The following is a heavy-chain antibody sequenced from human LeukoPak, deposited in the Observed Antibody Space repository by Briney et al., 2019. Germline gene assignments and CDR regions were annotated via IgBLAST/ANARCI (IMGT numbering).Heavy chain of an antibody. D-gene: IGHD5-18*01. J-gene: IGHJ4*02. CDR2: ISSSSTYI. CDR3: APPVTAGVDY. Sequence: GGSLRLSCAASGFTFSSYSMIWVRQAPGKGLEWVSSISSSSTYIYYADSVKGRFTISRDNAKHSLYLQMNSLRAEDTAVYYCAPPVTAGVDYWGQGTLVTVSS. V-gene: IGHV3-21*01. CDR1: GFTFSSYS.